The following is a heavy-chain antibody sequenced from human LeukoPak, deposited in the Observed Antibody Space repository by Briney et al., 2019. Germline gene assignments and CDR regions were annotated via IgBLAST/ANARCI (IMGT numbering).Heavy chain of an antibody. D-gene: IGHD4-17*01. V-gene: IGHV3-48*01. CDR1: GFTFSSYS. Sequence: GSLRLSCAASGFTFSSYSMNWVRQAPGKGLEWVSYISGSSSTIYYADSVKGRFTISRDNAKNSLYLQMNSLRAEDTAVYYCARDRYGDPTQEYFQHWGQGTLVTVSS. J-gene: IGHJ1*01. CDR2: ISGSSSTI. CDR3: ARDRYGDPTQEYFQH.